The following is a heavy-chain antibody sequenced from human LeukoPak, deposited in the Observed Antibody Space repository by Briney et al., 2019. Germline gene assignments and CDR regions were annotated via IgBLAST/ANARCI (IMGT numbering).Heavy chain of an antibody. Sequence: SETLSLTCAVYGGSFSGYFWSWIRQPPGKGLEWIGEINHSGSTDYNPSLKSRVTISVDTSKNQFSLKLSSVTAADTVVYYCARGGALNRGRKVIAAAVDYWGQGTLVTVSS. J-gene: IGHJ4*02. V-gene: IGHV4-34*01. CDR3: ARGGALNRGRKVIAAAVDY. CDR1: GGSFSGYF. D-gene: IGHD6-13*01. CDR2: INHSGST.